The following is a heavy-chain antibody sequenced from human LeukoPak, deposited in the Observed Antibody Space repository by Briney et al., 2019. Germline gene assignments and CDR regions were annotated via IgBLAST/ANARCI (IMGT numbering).Heavy chain of an antibody. V-gene: IGHV3-48*04. D-gene: IGHD6-19*01. CDR1: GFTFSSYS. CDR2: ISSSSSTI. CDR3: AREGRTGYSSGWFYFDY. J-gene: IGHJ4*02. Sequence: GGSLRLSCAASGFTFSSYSMNWVRQAPGKGLEWVSYISSSSSTIYYADSVKGRFTISRDNAKNSLYLQMNSLRAEDTAVYYCAREGRTGYSSGWFYFDYWGQGTLVTVSS.